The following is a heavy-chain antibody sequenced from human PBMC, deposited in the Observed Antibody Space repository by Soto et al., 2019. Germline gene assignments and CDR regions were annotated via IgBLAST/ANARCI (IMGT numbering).Heavy chain of an antibody. CDR2: IYPGDSDT. D-gene: IGHD2-2*01. Sequence: EVQLVQSGAEVKKPGESLKISCKGSGYSFTTYWLGWVRQVTGKGLEWLGMIYPGDSDTTYSPSFQGQVTISADRSISSAYLQWSSLKASDTAINHCARHVGVEVPVAQDFYYYYYMDVWGEGTTVTVSS. J-gene: IGHJ6*03. CDR1: GYSFTTYW. CDR3: ARHVGVEVPVAQDFYYYYYMDV. V-gene: IGHV5-51*01.